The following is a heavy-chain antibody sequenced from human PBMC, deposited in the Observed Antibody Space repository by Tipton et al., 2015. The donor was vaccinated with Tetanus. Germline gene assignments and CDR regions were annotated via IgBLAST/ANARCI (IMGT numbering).Heavy chain of an antibody. D-gene: IGHD3-22*01. CDR2: IDPNSGGT. V-gene: IGHV1-2*02. CDR1: GYTFTGYY. Sequence: QVQLVQSGPEMKKPGASVKVSCKASGYTFTGYYMYWVRQAPGQGLEWMGWIDPNSGGTVYAQKFQGRVPMTRDTSISTAYLELSSLRSDDTAVYYCARGRGDYIYYGMDVWGPGTTVTVS. J-gene: IGHJ6*02. CDR3: ARGRGDYIYYGMDV.